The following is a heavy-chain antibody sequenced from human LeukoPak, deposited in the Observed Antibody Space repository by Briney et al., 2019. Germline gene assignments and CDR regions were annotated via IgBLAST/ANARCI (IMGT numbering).Heavy chain of an antibody. CDR3: ARETTAPGNYFDS. CDR2: ISSDASTT. J-gene: IGHJ4*02. D-gene: IGHD4-17*01. V-gene: IGHV3-74*01. CDR1: GFTFSSHW. Sequence: SGGSLRLSCAASGFTFSSHWMHWVRQTPGKGLVWVSRISSDASTTNYADSVKGRFTISRDNAKNTLYLQMISLRAEDTAVYYCARETTAPGNYFDSWGQGTLVTVSS.